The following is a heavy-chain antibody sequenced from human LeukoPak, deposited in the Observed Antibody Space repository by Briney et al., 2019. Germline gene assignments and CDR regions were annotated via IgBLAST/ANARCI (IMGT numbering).Heavy chain of an antibody. CDR2: IRYDGSNK. CDR1: GFTFSSYG. CDR3: AKEVIVVVIGASDAFDL. V-gene: IGHV3-30*02. Sequence: GGSLRLSCAASGFTFSSYGMHWVRQAPGKGLEWVAFIRYDGSNKYYADSVKGRFTISRDNSKNTLYMQMNSLRAEDTAVYYCAKEVIVVVIGASDAFDLWGQGTMVTVSS. D-gene: IGHD2-21*01. J-gene: IGHJ3*01.